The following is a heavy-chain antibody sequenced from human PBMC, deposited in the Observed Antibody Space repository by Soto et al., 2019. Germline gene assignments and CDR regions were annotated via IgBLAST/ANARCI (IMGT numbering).Heavy chain of an antibody. CDR2: IYYSGST. J-gene: IGHJ4*02. Sequence: PSETLSLTCTVSGGSISGGGYYWSWIRQHPGKGLEWIGYIYYSGSTYYNPSLKSRVTISVDTSKNQFSLKLSSVTAADTAVYYCARGGHEHYYDSSGYWVIWGQGTLVTVSS. V-gene: IGHV4-31*03. CDR1: GGSISGGGYY. D-gene: IGHD3-22*01. CDR3: ARGGHEHYYDSSGYWVI.